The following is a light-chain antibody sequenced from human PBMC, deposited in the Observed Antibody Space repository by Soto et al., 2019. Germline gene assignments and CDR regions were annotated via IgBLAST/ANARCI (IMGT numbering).Light chain of an antibody. CDR2: GTS. J-gene: IGKJ4*01. CDR3: QQSYNTHL. V-gene: IGKV1-39*01. CDR1: QRISSY. Sequence: DIQMTQFPSSRSASIGYIVTITCRTSQRISSYLNWYQQKPGKAPKLLIYGTSSLQSGVPSRFSGSGYGTAFTLTISSLQPEDFATYYCQQSYNTHLFGGGTKVDIK.